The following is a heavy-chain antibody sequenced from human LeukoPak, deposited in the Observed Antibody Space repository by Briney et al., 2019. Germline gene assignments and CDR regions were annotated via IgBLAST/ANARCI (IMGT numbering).Heavy chain of an antibody. J-gene: IGHJ4*02. D-gene: IGHD6-6*01. Sequence: PGGSLRLSCEGSGFTFRRYSMHWVRQAPGKGLEWISYISSSGNTIYYADSVKGRFTISRDNSKNTLYLQMNSLRAEDTAVYYCAKTDEYSSSSHFDYWGQGTLVTVSS. V-gene: IGHV3-48*01. CDR2: ISSSGNTI. CDR1: GFTFRRYS. CDR3: AKTDEYSSSSHFDY.